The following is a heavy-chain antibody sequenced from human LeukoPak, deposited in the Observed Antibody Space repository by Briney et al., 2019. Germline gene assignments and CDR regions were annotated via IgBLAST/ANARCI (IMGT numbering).Heavy chain of an antibody. CDR3: ARESPPFDH. CDR2: IYYSGST. J-gene: IGHJ4*02. Sequence: SETLSLTCTVSGGSISSSSYYWAWIRQPPGKGLEWIGSIYYSGSTYYNPSLKSRVTISMDTSESQVSLHLTSVTAADTAVYYCARESPPFDHWGQGTLVTVSS. CDR1: GGSISSSSYY. V-gene: IGHV4-39*07.